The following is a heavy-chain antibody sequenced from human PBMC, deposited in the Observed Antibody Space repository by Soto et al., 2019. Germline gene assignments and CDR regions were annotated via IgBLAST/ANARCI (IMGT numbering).Heavy chain of an antibody. CDR2: IWYDGSNK. V-gene: IGHV3-33*01. J-gene: IGHJ3*02. Sequence: QVQLVESGGGVVQLGRSLRLSCAASGFTFSSYGMHWVRQAPGKGLEWVAVIWYDGSNKYYADSVKGRFTISRDNSKNTLYLQMNSLRAEDTAVYYCARDYYDSSGYYDDAFDIWGQGTMVTVSS. D-gene: IGHD3-22*01. CDR3: ARDYYDSSGYYDDAFDI. CDR1: GFTFSSYG.